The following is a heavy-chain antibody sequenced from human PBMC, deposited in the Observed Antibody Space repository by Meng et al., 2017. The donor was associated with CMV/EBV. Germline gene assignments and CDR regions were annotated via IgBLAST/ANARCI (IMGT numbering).Heavy chain of an antibody. V-gene: IGHV3-30*02. D-gene: IGHD3-3*01. Sequence: GGSLRLSCAASGFSFNYYGMHWVRQAPDKGLEWVAFIRYDGSNKYYADSVKGRFTISRDNSKNTLYLQINSLRAEDMAVYYCAKDWSVGSEDFDCWGQGTLVTVSS. J-gene: IGHJ4*02. CDR1: GFSFNYYG. CDR2: IRYDGSNK. CDR3: AKDWSVGSEDFDC.